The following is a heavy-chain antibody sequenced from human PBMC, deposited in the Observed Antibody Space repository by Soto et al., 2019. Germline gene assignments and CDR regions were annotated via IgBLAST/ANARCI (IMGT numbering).Heavy chain of an antibody. CDR1: GFTFSSYA. Sequence: PGGSLRLSCAASGFTFSSYAVHWVRQAPGKGLEWVAVISYDGSNKYYADSVKGRFTISRDNSKNTLYLQMNSLRAEDTAVYYCARDGGSGWYSVSYFDYWGQGTLVTVSS. CDR2: ISYDGSNK. D-gene: IGHD6-19*01. J-gene: IGHJ4*02. V-gene: IGHV3-30-3*01. CDR3: ARDGGSGWYSVSYFDY.